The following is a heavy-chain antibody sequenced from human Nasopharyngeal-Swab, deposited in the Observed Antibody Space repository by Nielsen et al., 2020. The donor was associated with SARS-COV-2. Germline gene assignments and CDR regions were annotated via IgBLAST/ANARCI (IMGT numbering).Heavy chain of an antibody. Sequence: SETLSLTCTVSGASISRSDDYWGWIRQTPGKGLEWIVSTYRSGSGSAYYNPSLKSRVTISIVPSKNLFSLNLKSATAADTAVYYCARIIRRRGWYSHVDYWGQGTLVTVSS. J-gene: IGHJ4*02. CDR3: ARIIRRRGWYSHVDY. D-gene: IGHD6-19*01. CDR2: TYRSGSGSA. CDR1: GASISRSDDY. V-gene: IGHV4-39*07.